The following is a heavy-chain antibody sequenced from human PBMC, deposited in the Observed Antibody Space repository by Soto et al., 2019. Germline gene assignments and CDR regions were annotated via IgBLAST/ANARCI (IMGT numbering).Heavy chain of an antibody. J-gene: IGHJ5*02. V-gene: IGHV3-23*01. CDR1: GFTFSSYA. D-gene: IGHD5-12*01. Sequence: GGSLRLSCAASGFTFSSYAMRWVRQAPGKGLEWVSAISGSGGSTYYADSVKGRFTISRDNSKNTLYLQMNSLRAEDTAVYYCAKGPIVATSNWFDPWGQGTLVTVSS. CDR2: ISGSGGST. CDR3: AKGPIVATSNWFDP.